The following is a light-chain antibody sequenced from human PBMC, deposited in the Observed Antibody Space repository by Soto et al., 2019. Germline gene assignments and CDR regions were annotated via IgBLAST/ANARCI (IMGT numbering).Light chain of an antibody. CDR1: QGIANY. Sequence: DIQMTQSPSSLSASVGDRVTITCQASQGIANYLNWYQQKPGRAPKVLIYDASSLEKGVPSRFSGSGSGTDFTFTISSLQLEDIATYYCQQYDDLLPTFGQGTKLEIK. J-gene: IGKJ2*01. V-gene: IGKV1-33*01. CDR2: DAS. CDR3: QQYDDLLPT.